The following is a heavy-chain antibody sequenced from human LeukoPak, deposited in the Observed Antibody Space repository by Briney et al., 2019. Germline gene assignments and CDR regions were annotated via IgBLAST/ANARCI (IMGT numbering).Heavy chain of an antibody. CDR3: VRVVVAATALYYYYYGMDV. Sequence: SETLSLTCTVSGGSISSGDYYWSWIRQPPGKGLEWIGYIYYSGSTNYNPSLKSRVTISVDTSKNQFSLKLSSVTAADTAVYYCVRVVVAATALYYYYYGMDVWGQGTTITVSS. D-gene: IGHD2-15*01. V-gene: IGHV4-30-4*01. CDR2: IYYSGST. CDR1: GGSISSGDYY. J-gene: IGHJ6*02.